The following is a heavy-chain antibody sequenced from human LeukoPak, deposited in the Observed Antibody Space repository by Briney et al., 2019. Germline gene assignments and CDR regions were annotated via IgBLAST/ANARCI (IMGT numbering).Heavy chain of an antibody. V-gene: IGHV1-2*02. CDR3: ARRGGGVVAATWRAFDI. Sequence: ASVKVSCKASGYTFTGYYMHWVRQAPGQGLEWMGWINPNSGGTNYAQKFQGRVTMTRDTSSNTAYMEPSRLRSDDPGVYYCARRGGGVVAATWRAFDIWGQGTMVTVSS. CDR2: INPNSGGT. D-gene: IGHD2-15*01. CDR1: GYTFTGYY. J-gene: IGHJ3*02.